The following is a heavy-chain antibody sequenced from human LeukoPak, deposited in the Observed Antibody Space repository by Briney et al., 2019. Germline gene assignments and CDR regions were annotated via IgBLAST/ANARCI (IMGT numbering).Heavy chain of an antibody. CDR2: INPSGGST. V-gene: IGHV1-46*01. J-gene: IGHJ4*02. CDR1: GYTFTSYY. D-gene: IGHD5-24*01. Sequence: ASVKVSRKASGYTFTSYYMHWVRQAPGQGLEWMGIINPSGGSTSYAQKFQGRVTMTRDTSTSTVYMELSSLRSEDTAVYYCARDGYTPKTGSDYYFDYWGQGTLVAVSS. CDR3: ARDGYTPKTGSDYYFDY.